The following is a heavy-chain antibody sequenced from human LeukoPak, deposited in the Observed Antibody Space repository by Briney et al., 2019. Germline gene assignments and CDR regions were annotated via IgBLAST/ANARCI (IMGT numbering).Heavy chain of an antibody. J-gene: IGHJ4*02. CDR3: ARGRLVAAGCFEY. Sequence: PSETLSLTCTVACGSISRINYYWGWIRQPPGKGLEWIGSIYYSGSTYFNPSLKSRFTISVDTSKNQFSLKVTSVTAADTAVYYCARGRLVAAGCFEYWGQGTLVTVSS. D-gene: IGHD6-13*01. CDR2: IYYSGST. V-gene: IGHV4-39*07. CDR1: CGSISRINYY.